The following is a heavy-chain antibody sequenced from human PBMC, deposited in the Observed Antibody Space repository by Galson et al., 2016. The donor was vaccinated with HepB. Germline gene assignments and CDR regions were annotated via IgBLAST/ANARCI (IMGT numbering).Heavy chain of an antibody. V-gene: IGHV3-21*01. J-gene: IGHJ4*02. CDR3: VRNLFTGGADYSVDY. D-gene: IGHD4-11*01. Sequence: SLRLSCAASGFTFNTYSMNWVRQAPGKGLEWVSSISPSSDYIYHAASVKGRFTISRDNAKKSLYLKMSSLRGDDTAIYYCVRNLFTGGADYSVDYRGQGTPVTVSA. CDR1: GFTFNTYS. CDR2: ISPSSDYI.